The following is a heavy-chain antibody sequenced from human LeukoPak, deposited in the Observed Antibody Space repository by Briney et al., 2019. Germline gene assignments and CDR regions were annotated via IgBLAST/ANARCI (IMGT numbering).Heavy chain of an antibody. CDR1: GYDSTTYW. J-gene: IGHJ4*02. D-gene: IGHD3-10*02. CDR2: IYPADSDT. Sequence: GESLKISCKGSGYDSTTYWIGWVRQMPGKGLEWMGVIYPADSDTTYSPSFQGQVTISTDKSISTAYLQWSSLKATDTAIYYCARLFRQKSPIDYWGQGTLVTVSS. V-gene: IGHV5-51*01. CDR3: ARLFRQKSPIDY.